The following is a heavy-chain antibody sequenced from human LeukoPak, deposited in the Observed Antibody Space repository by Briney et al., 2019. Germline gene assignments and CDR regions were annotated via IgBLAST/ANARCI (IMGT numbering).Heavy chain of an antibody. CDR3: AVMITFGGVIVESYGMDV. CDR1: GFTVSSNY. V-gene: IGHV3-53*01. CDR2: IYSGGST. J-gene: IGHJ6*02. D-gene: IGHD3-16*02. Sequence: GGSLRLSCAASGFTVSSNYMSWVRQAPGKGLEWVSVIYSGGSTYYADSVKGRFTTSRDNSKNTPYLQMNSLRAEDTAVYYCAVMITFGGVIVESYGMDVWGQGTTVTVSS.